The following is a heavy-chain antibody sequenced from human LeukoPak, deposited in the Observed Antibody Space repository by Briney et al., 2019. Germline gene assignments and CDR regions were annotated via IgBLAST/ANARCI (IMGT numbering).Heavy chain of an antibody. V-gene: IGHV4-59*08. CDR2: IYYSGST. Sequence: PSETLSLTCTVSGGSISSYYWSWIRQPPGKGLEWIGYIYYSGSTNYNPSLKSRVTISVDTSKNQFSLKLSSVTAADTAVYYCATSRYGGKGPFPFDYSGQGTLVTVSS. CDR3: ATSRYGGKGPFPFDY. CDR1: GGSISSYY. J-gene: IGHJ4*02. D-gene: IGHD4-23*01.